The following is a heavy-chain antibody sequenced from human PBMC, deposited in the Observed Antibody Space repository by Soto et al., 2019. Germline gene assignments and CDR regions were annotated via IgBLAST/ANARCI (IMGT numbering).Heavy chain of an antibody. CDR3: ARESSGNGDYLKNFDY. CDR2: INPNSGGT. Sequence: ASVKVSCKASGYTFTGYYMHWVRQAPGQGLEWMGWINPNSGGTNYAQKFQGWVTMTRDTSISTAYMELSRLRSDDTAVYYCARESSGNGDYLKNFDYWGQGTLVTVSS. V-gene: IGHV1-2*04. D-gene: IGHD4-17*01. J-gene: IGHJ4*02. CDR1: GYTFTGYY.